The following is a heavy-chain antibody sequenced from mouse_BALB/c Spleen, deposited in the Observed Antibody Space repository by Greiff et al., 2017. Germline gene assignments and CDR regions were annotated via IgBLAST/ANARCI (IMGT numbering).Heavy chain of an antibody. CDR1: GFTFSDYY. CDR2: ISDGGSYT. CDR3: ARGYGNLYYYAMDY. V-gene: IGHV5-4*02. J-gene: IGHJ4*01. D-gene: IGHD2-1*01. Sequence: VQLKESGGGLVKPGGSLKLSCAASGFTFSDYYMYWVRQTPEKRLEWVATISDGGSYTYYPDSVKGRFTISRDNAKNNLYLQMSSLKSEDTAMYYCARGYGNLYYYAMDYWGQGTSVTVSS.